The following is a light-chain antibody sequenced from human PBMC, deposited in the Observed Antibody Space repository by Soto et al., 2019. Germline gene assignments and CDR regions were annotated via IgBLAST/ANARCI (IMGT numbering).Light chain of an antibody. CDR3: QQANSFPIT. J-gene: IGKJ5*01. CDR1: QNISNW. V-gene: IGKV1-12*01. Sequence: DIQMTQSPSSVSASVGDRVTITCRASQNISNWLAWYQQKPGKAPNLLIYEASSLKSGVPSRFRGRGSGTDFTLTISSLQPEDSATYFCQQANSFPITFGQGTRLEI. CDR2: EAS.